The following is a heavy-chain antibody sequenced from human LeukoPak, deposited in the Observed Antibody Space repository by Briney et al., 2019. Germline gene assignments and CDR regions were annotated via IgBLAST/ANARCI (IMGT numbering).Heavy chain of an antibody. CDR2: ISGSGGTT. V-gene: IGHV3-23*01. CDR1: GFTFSTYA. D-gene: IGHD6-19*01. Sequence: PGGSLRLSCAASGFTFSTYAMSWVRQAPGKGLEWVSGISGSGGTTYYADSVKGRFTIFRDNSNNMLYLQMNGLRAEDTAVYYCAKEYRGGWPFDYWGQGTLVTVSS. CDR3: AKEYRGGWPFDY. J-gene: IGHJ4*02.